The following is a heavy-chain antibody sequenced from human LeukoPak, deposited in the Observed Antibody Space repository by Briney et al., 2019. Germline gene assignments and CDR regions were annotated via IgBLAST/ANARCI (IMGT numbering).Heavy chain of an antibody. D-gene: IGHD3-10*01. V-gene: IGHV1-69*06. Sequence: SVKVSCKASGGTFSSYAITWVRQAPGQGLEWMGGIIPIFGTANYAQKFQGRVTITADKSTSTAYMELRSLRSDDTAVYYCGRALLGGSDIYTPFSYWGQGTLVTVSS. CDR1: GGTFSSYA. CDR3: GRALLGGSDIYTPFSY. J-gene: IGHJ4*02. CDR2: IIPIFGTA.